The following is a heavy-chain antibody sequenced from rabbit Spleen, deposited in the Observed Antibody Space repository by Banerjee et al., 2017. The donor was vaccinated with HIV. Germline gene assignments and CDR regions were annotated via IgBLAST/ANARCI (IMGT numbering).Heavy chain of an antibody. CDR3: AREDVGGSVSL. CDR2: INAVTGKA. CDR1: GFSFSNKAV. J-gene: IGHJ4*01. Sequence: QEQLVESGGGLVKPEGSLKLSCTASGFSFSNKAVMCWVRQAPGKGLEWIACINAVTGKAVYASWAKGRFTFSKTSSTTVTLQMPSLTAADTATYFCAREDVGGSVSLWGPGTLVTAS. D-gene: IGHD1-1*01. V-gene: IGHV1S45*01.